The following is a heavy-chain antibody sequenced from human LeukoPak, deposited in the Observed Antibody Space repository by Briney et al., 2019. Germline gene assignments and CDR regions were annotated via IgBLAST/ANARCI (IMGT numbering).Heavy chain of an antibody. CDR1: GGSISSYY. J-gene: IGHJ4*02. D-gene: IGHD6-13*01. Sequence: SETLSLTCTVSGGSISSYYWSWIRQPPGKGLEWIGYIYYSGSTNYNPSLKSRVTISVDTSKNQFSLKLSSVTAADTAVYYCARGIAAAGHLGGWGQGTLVTVSS. V-gene: IGHV4-59*01. CDR3: ARGIAAAGHLGG. CDR2: IYYSGST.